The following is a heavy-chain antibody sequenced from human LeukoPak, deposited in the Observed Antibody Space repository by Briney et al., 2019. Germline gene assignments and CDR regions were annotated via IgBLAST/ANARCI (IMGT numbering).Heavy chain of an antibody. Sequence: GGSLTLPCAASGFTFSRYAMNWVRQAPGKGLAWVSTLSDSGGSTYYADSVKGRFTISRDNSKNTLNLQMSSLRAEDTAVYFCAKDLRGYTYGYFAYWGQGAMVTVSS. CDR1: GFTFSRYA. V-gene: IGHV3-23*01. J-gene: IGHJ4*02. D-gene: IGHD5-18*01. CDR3: AKDLRGYTYGYFAY. CDR2: LSDSGGST.